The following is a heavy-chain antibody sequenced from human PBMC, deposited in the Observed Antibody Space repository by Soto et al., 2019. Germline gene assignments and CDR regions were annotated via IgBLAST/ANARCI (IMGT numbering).Heavy chain of an antibody. CDR2: ISTNNGNT. V-gene: IGHV1-18*01. J-gene: IGHJ4*02. Sequence: QVQLVQSGAEVKKPGASMKVACKASGYTFTSHGISWVRQAPVQGLEWMGWISTNNGNTNYAQKFQDRVTMTTDTSTSTGYMELRSLRSDDTAVYYCARDRGSTAWYSFDCWGQGTLVTVSS. CDR1: GYTFTSHG. D-gene: IGHD2-2*01. CDR3: ARDRGSTAWYSFDC.